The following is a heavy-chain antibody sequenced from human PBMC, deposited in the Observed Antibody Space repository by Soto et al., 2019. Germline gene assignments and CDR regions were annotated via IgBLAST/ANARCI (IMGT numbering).Heavy chain of an antibody. D-gene: IGHD3-22*01. Sequence: PGGSLRLSCAASGFTFSSYGMHWVRQAPGKGLEWVAVISYDGSNKYYADSVKGRFTISRDNSKNTLYLQMNSLRAEDTAVYYCAKEMWYDSSGKDIWGQGTMVTVSS. CDR3: AKEMWYDSSGKDI. CDR1: GFTFSSYG. J-gene: IGHJ3*02. CDR2: ISYDGSNK. V-gene: IGHV3-30*18.